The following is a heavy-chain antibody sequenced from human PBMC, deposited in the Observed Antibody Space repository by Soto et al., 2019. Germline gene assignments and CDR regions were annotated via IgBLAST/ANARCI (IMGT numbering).Heavy chain of an antibody. CDR3: AGYYGDYRDY. Sequence: PSETLSLTCAVYGGSFSGYYWSWIRQPPGKGLEWIGEINHSGSTNYNPSLKSRVTISVDTSKNQFSLKLSSVTAADTAVYYCAGYYGDYRDYWGQGTLVTVSS. J-gene: IGHJ4*02. CDR1: GGSFSGYY. CDR2: INHSGST. D-gene: IGHD4-17*01. V-gene: IGHV4-34*01.